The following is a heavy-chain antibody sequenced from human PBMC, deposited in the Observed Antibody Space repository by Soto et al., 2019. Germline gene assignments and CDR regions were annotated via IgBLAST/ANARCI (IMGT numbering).Heavy chain of an antibody. CDR1: GYTFTSYA. D-gene: IGHD6-19*01. J-gene: IGHJ6*02. CDR3: ARVGTAVYYYGMDV. V-gene: IGHV1-3*01. CDR2: INAGNGNT. Sequence: ASVKVSCKASGYTFTSYAMHWVRQAPGQRLEWMGWINAGNGNTKYSQKFQGRVTITRDTSASTAYMELSSLRSEDTAVYYCARVGTAVYYYGMDVWGQGATVTVSS.